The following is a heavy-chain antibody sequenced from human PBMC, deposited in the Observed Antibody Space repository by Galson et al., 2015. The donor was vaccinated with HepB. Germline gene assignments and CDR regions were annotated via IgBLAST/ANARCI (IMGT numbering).Heavy chain of an antibody. D-gene: IGHD1-26*01. Sequence: SLRLSCAASGFTFGDYAMSWFRQAPGKGLEWVGFIRSKAYGGTTEYAASVKGRFTISRDDSKSIAYLQMNSLKTEDTAVYYCTRVFAGATRFRAFDIWGQGTMVTVSS. V-gene: IGHV3-49*03. CDR1: GFTFGDYA. J-gene: IGHJ3*02. CDR2: IRSKAYGGTT. CDR3: TRVFAGATRFRAFDI.